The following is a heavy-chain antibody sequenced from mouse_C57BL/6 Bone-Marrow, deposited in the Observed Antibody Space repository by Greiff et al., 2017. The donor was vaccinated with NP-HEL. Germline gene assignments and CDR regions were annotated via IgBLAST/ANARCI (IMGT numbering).Heavy chain of an antibody. J-gene: IGHJ2*01. V-gene: IGHV1-74*01. CDR3: AIVIYYGNYVRYFDY. CDR1: GYTFTSYW. D-gene: IGHD2-1*01. CDR2: IHPSDSDT. Sequence: QVQLKQPGAELVKPGASVKVSCKASGYTFTSYWMHWVKQRPGQGLEWIGRIHPSDSDTNYNQKFKGKATLTVDKSSSTAYMQLSSLTSEDSAVYYCAIVIYYGNYVRYFDYWGQGTTLTVSS.